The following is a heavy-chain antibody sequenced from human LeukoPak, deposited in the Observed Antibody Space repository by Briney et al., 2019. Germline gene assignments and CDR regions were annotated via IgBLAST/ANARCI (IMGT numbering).Heavy chain of an antibody. CDR1: GYTFTSYY. CDR2: INPSGGST. J-gene: IGHJ3*02. CDR3: ARDRTGIPPDDAFDI. Sequence: ASVKVSCKASGYTFTSYYMHWVRQAPGQGLEWMGIINPSGGSTSYAQKFQGRVTMTRDMSTSTVYMELSSLRSEDTAVYYCARDRTGIPPDDAFDIWGQGTMVTVSS. D-gene: IGHD1-14*01. V-gene: IGHV1-46*01.